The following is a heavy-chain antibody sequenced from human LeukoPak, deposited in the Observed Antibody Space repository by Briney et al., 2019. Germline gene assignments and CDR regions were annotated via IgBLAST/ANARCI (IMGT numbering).Heavy chain of an antibody. CDR1: AFTFRNYA. D-gene: IGHD2-2*01. V-gene: IGHV3-30*18. Sequence: PGRTLTLSCAASAFTFRNYAMHWVRQAPGKGLDWVAVISHDERNIYYADSVKGRFTISRDNSKSTLYLQMNSLRAEDTAVYYCAKDRTGLLVVPAALDYWGQGTLVTVSS. CDR2: ISHDERNI. CDR3: AKDRTGLLVVPAALDY. J-gene: IGHJ4*02.